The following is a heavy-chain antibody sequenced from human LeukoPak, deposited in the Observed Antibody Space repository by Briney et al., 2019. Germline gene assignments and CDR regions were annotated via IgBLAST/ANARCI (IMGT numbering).Heavy chain of an antibody. CDR3: AREVTMIVVVTNYYYMDV. D-gene: IGHD3-22*01. Sequence: PGGTLRLSCAASGFTFSSYSMNWVRQAPGKGLEWVSSISSSSSYIYYADSVKGRFTISRDNAKNSLYLQMNSLRAEDTAVYYCAREVTMIVVVTNYYYMDVWGKGTTVTVSS. V-gene: IGHV3-21*01. CDR1: GFTFSSYS. J-gene: IGHJ6*03. CDR2: ISSSSSYI.